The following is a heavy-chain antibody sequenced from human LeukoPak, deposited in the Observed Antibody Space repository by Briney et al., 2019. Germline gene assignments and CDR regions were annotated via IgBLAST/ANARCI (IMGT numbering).Heavy chain of an antibody. CDR2: IYNDGANK. D-gene: IGHD1-14*01. CDR3: AKDPGYNTPGYYMDV. J-gene: IGHJ6*03. V-gene: IGHV3-30*02. Sequence: GGSLRLTCVVSGFTFRTYGMHWVRQAPGKGLEWVAFIYNDGANKYHADSVKGRLTISRDNSKNTLYLQMNSLRAEDTAVYYCAKDPGYNTPGYYMDVRGKGTTVTVSS. CDR1: GFTFRTYG.